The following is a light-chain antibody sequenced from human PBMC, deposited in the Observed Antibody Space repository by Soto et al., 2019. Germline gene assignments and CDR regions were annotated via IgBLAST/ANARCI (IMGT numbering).Light chain of an antibody. CDR1: TSNIGRNT. CDR2: GNS. Sequence: QSALTRPPSSSGTPGQTVTISCSGTTSNIGRNTVNWYQQLPVRAPKLLIYGNSQGPSGVPDRFSASKSGTSASLAISGLRSEDEADYHYAAWYDTLNDPLFGEGTKVTVL. J-gene: IGLJ2*01. CDR3: AAWYDTLNDPL. V-gene: IGLV1-44*01.